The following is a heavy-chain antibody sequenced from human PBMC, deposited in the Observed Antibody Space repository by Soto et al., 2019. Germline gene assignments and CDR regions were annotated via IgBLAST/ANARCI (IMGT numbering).Heavy chain of an antibody. V-gene: IGHV3-15*01. J-gene: IGHJ4*02. CDR3: ATLGGNLGAFDY. CDR1: GFTFSNAW. Sequence: EVQLVESGGGLVKPGGYLRLSCAASGFTFSNAWMSWVRQAPGKGLEWVGRIKSRADGGTADHAAPVKGRFAISRDDSKNTLYLQMNSLKTDDTAVYYCATLGGNLGAFDYWGQGTLVTVSS. CDR2: IKSRADGGTA. D-gene: IGHD3-16*01.